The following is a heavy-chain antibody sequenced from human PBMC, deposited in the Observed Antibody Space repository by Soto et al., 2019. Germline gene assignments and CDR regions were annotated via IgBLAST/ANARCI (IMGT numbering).Heavy chain of an antibody. D-gene: IGHD3-3*01. J-gene: IGHJ4*02. CDR3: ARRKCDFSSGYYFEY. Sequence: DSVKVSCKASGYTFTGYYMHWVRQAPGQGLEWMGWINPNSGGTNYAQKFQGRVTMTRDTSISTAYMELSRLRSDETAVYYCARRKCDFSSGYYFEYWGPVTLVLLCS. V-gene: IGHV1-2*02. CDR1: GYTFTGYY. CDR2: INPNSGGT.